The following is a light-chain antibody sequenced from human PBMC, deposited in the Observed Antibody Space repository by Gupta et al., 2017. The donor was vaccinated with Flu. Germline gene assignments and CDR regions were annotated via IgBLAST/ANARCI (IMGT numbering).Light chain of an antibody. CDR2: GAS. CDR1: QSVGSN. Sequence: TLSVSPGERATLSCRASQSVGSNLAWYQQRPGQAPRLLIYGASTRATGISGRFSGSGSGTEFTLTISTLQSEEFAVYYCQQYNNWPPMFTFGQGTKLEIK. V-gene: IGKV3-15*01. CDR3: QQYNNWPPMFT. J-gene: IGKJ2*01.